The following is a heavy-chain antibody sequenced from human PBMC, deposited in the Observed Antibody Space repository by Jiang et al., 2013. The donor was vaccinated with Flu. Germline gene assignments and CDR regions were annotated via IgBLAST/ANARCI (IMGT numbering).Heavy chain of an antibody. Sequence: EVKKPGSSVKVSCKASGGTFSSYAISWVRQAPGQGLEWMGGIIPIFGTANYAQKFQGRVTITADESTSTAYMELSSLRSEDTAVYYCARDEGSGYYEDWFDPWGQGTLVTVSS. J-gene: IGHJ5*02. D-gene: IGHD3-3*01. V-gene: IGHV1-69*01. CDR3: ARDEGSGYYEDWFDP. CDR1: GGTFSSYA. CDR2: IIPIFGTA.